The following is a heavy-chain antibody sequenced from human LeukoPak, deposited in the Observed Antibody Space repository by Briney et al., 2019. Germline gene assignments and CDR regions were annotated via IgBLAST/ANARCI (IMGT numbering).Heavy chain of an antibody. D-gene: IGHD3-10*01. Sequence: PSETLSLTCTVSGGFISSSSYYWSWIRQPPGKGLQWIGEINHSGSTNYNPSLKSRVTISVDTSKNQFSLKLSSVTAADTAVYYCARRSSSGSYRLDYWGQGTLVTVSS. J-gene: IGHJ4*02. CDR2: INHSGST. CDR3: ARRSSSGSYRLDY. V-gene: IGHV4-39*07. CDR1: GGFISSSSYY.